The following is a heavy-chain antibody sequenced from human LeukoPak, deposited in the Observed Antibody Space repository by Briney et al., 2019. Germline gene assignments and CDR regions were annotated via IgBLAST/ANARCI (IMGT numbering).Heavy chain of an antibody. J-gene: IGHJ6*03. D-gene: IGHD1-26*01. CDR2: ISSSSSYI. Sequence: PGGSLRLSCAASGFTVSSNYMTWVRQAPGKGLEWVSSISSSSSYIYYADSGKGRFTISRDNAKNSLYLQMNSLRAEDTAVYYCARDTLYGTFRYYYYMDVWGKGTTVTVSS. CDR1: GFTVSSNY. CDR3: ARDTLYGTFRYYYYMDV. V-gene: IGHV3-21*01.